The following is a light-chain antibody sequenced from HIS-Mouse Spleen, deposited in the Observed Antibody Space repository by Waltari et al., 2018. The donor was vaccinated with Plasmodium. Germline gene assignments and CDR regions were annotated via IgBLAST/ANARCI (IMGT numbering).Light chain of an antibody. J-gene: IGLJ3*02. CDR3: AAWDDSLSGV. CDR1: SFNIGSNY. CDR2: RNN. V-gene: IGLV1-47*01. Sequence: QSVLTQPPSASGIPGQRVTISCSGSSFNIGSNYVYWYQQLPGTAPKLLIYRNNQRPSGVPDRFSGSKSGTSASLAISGLRSEDEADYYCAAWDDSLSGVFGGGTKLTVL.